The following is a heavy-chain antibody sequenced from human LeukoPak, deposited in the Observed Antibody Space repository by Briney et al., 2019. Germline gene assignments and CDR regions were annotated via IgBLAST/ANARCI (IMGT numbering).Heavy chain of an antibody. J-gene: IGHJ3*02. Sequence: GGSLRLSCVASGFTFSSYSMNWVRQAPGKGLEWVSSISSSSSYIYYADSVKGRFTISRDNAKNSLYLQMNSLRAEDTAVYYCARELGSGSSYDAFDIWGQGTMVTVSS. D-gene: IGHD6-19*01. CDR1: GFTFSSYS. CDR3: ARELGSGSSYDAFDI. V-gene: IGHV3-21*01. CDR2: ISSSSSYI.